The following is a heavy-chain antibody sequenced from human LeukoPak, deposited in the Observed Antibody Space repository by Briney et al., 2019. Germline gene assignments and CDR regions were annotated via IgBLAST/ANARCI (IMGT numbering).Heavy chain of an antibody. CDR2: ISTDSGDT. J-gene: IGHJ5*02. V-gene: IGHV1-2*02. CDR1: GYHFTGYH. D-gene: IGHD5/OR15-5a*01. CDR3: AGLGSTVEGRIDP. Sequence: GASVTVSCKASGYHFTGYHVHWVRQAPGQGLEWMGRISTDSGDTNIAAKFQGRVTMNRDKSIKTVYMELSRLTYDDVAVYYCAGLGSTVEGRIDPWGQGTPVTVSS.